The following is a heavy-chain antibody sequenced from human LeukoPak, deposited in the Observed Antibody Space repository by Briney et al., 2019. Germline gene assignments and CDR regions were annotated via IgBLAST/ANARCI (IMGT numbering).Heavy chain of an antibody. CDR2: IKSISYGGTI. CDR3: TQTGGPFDY. V-gene: IGHV3-15*01. CDR1: GFNFNDAW. Sequence: GGSLRLSCATSGFNFNDAWMNWVRQAPGKGLEWLGRIKSISYGGTIDYAAPVKGRFTISRDDSKNTLYLQIDSLETEDTAVYYCTQTGGPFDYWGQGTLVTVSS. D-gene: IGHD3-16*01. J-gene: IGHJ4*02.